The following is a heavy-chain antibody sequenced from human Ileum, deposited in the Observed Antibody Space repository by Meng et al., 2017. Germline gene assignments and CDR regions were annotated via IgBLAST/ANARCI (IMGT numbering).Heavy chain of an antibody. CDR3: ARYSLLDNVNCFDN. V-gene: IGHV4-38-2*01. J-gene: IGHJ4*02. D-gene: IGHD6-13*01. Sequence: SETLSLTCPVSGYSISRDYYWGWIRQPPGKGLEWIGSIHHGGDTYYNPSLKSRVIIAVNTSKNQSSLKVRSVTAADTALYYCARYSLLDNVNCFDNWGQGTLVTVSS. CDR1: GYSISRDYY. CDR2: IHHGGDT.